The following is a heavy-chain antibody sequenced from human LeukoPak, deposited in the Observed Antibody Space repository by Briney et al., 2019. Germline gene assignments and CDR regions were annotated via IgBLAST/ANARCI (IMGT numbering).Heavy chain of an antibody. V-gene: IGHV5-51*01. CDR1: GYSFTSYW. J-gene: IGHJ5*02. D-gene: IGHD2-2*01. CDR2: IYPGDSDT. CDR3: AGGFGYCSSTSCYWDWFDP. Sequence: GESLKISCKGSGYSFTSYWIGWVRQMPGKGLEWMRIIYPGDSDTRYSPSFQGQVTISADKSISTAYLQWSSLKASDTAMYYCAGGFGYCSSTSCYWDWFDPWGQGTLVTVSS.